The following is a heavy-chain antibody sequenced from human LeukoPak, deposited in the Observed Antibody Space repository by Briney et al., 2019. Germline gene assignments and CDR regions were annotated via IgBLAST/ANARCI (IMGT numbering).Heavy chain of an antibody. Sequence: SETLSLTCTVSGYSISSGYYWGWIRQPPGKGLEWIGSIYHSRSTYYNPSLKSRVTISVDTSKNQFSLKVSSVTAADTAVYYCARAMVRGSKGAFDIWGQGTMVTVSS. CDR2: IYHSRST. J-gene: IGHJ3*02. D-gene: IGHD3-10*01. V-gene: IGHV4-38-2*02. CDR3: ARAMVRGSKGAFDI. CDR1: GYSISSGYY.